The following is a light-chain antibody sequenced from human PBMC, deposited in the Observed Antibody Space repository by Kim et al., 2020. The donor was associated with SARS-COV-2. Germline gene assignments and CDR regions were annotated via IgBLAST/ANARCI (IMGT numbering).Light chain of an antibody. CDR1: SSDVGAYNY. CDR3: CSYAGSYTLL. J-gene: IGLJ2*01. Sequence: QSALTQPRSVSGSPGQSVTISCTGTSSDVGAYNYVSWYQQHPGKAPKLMIYDVSKRPSGVPDRFSASKSGNTASLTISGLQAEDEADYYCCSYAGSYTLLFGGGTKVTVL. V-gene: IGLV2-11*01. CDR2: DVS.